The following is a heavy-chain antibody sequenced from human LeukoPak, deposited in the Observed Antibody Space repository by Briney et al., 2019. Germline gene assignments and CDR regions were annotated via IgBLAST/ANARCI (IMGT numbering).Heavy chain of an antibody. D-gene: IGHD6-13*01. CDR2: ISGDVGST. CDR3: AKDIAIAAAGTVGYYGMDV. J-gene: IGHJ6*02. CDR1: GFTFDVYA. Sequence: GGSVRLSCAASGFTFDVYAMHWVRHAPGKGLEWVSLISGDVGSTYYADYVKGRFTISRDNSKNSLYLQMNSLRTEDTALYYCAKDIAIAAAGTVGYYGMDVWGQGTTVTVSS. V-gene: IGHV3-43*02.